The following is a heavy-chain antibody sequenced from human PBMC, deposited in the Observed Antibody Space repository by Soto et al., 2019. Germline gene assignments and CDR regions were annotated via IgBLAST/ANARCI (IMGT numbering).Heavy chain of an antibody. CDR2: IYYSGST. V-gene: IGHV4-39*01. CDR1: GGSISSSSYY. J-gene: IGHJ3*02. D-gene: IGHD5-18*01. CDR3: AGVETAMAGNVFNI. Sequence: PSETLSLTCTVSGGSISSSSYYWGWIRQPPGKGLEWIGSIYYSGSTYYNPSLKSRVTISVDTSKNQFSLKLSSVTAAATAVYHCAGVETAMAGNVFNIGAKGQMATVSS.